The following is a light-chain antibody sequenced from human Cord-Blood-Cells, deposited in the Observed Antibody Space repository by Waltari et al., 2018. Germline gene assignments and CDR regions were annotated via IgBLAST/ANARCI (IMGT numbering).Light chain of an antibody. CDR1: QRVLYSSNNKNY. Sequence: DIVMTQSPDSLAVSLGERATINCKSNQRVLYSSNNKNYLAWYQQKPGQPPKLRIYWASTQESGVPNRFSGSESGTDFTLTISSLQAEDGAGYYCQQYYSPPPTFGGGTKVEIK. J-gene: IGKJ4*01. V-gene: IGKV4-1*01. CDR3: QQYYSPPPT. CDR2: WAS.